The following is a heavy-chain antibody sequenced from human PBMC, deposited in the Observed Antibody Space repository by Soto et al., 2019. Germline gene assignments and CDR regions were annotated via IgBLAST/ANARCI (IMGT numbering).Heavy chain of an antibody. CDR1: GFTFSSYS. J-gene: IGHJ1*01. CDR2: INSFSSAI. V-gene: IGHV3-48*01. Sequence: EVQLVESGGALVQPGGSLRLSCAASGFTFSSYSMNWVRQAPGKGLEWVSYINSFSSAIYYADSVKGRFTISRDNAKDSLYLKMNSLRAEDTAVYYCASRTTVAGYFQHWGQGTLVTVSS. D-gene: IGHD6-19*01. CDR3: ASRTTVAGYFQH.